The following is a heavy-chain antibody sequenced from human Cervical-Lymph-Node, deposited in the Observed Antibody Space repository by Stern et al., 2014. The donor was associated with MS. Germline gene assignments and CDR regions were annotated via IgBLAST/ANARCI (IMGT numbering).Heavy chain of an antibody. J-gene: IGHJ5*02. V-gene: IGHV1-18*01. CDR3: ARDPRIAVAGTGGGFDP. CDR1: GYTFSTYG. Sequence: QVQLVESGTEVKKPGASVKVSCKSSGYTFSTYGISWGRQAPGQGLEWMGGIGGYNDNTNYLEKFQGRVTMTKDASTSTAYMELRSLTSDDTAVYYCARDPRIAVAGTGGGFDPWGQGTLVTVSS. D-gene: IGHD6-19*01. CDR2: IGGYNDNT.